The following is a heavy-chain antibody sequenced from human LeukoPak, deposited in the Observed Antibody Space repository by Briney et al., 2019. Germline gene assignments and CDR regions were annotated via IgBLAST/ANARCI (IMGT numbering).Heavy chain of an antibody. CDR3: AIPFWSGYYDGDY. CDR1: GGTFSSYA. Sequence: SVKASCKASGGTFSSYAISWVRQAPGQELEWMGGIIPIFGTANYAQKFQGRVTITADESTSTAYMELSSLRSEDTAVYYCAIPFWSGYYDGDYWGQGTLVTVSS. CDR2: IIPIFGTA. D-gene: IGHD3-3*01. V-gene: IGHV1-69*13. J-gene: IGHJ4*02.